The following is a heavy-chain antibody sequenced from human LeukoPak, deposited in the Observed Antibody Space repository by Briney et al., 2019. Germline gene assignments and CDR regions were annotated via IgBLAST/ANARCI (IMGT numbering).Heavy chain of an antibody. V-gene: IGHV1-18*01. Sequence: ASVKVSCKASGGTFSSYAISWVRQAPGQGLEWMGWISVYNGNTNYAQKLQGRVTMTTDTSTSTAYMELRSLRSDDTAVYYCARDPSSYWIGSPHYYGMDVWGQGTTVTVSS. CDR2: ISVYNGNT. J-gene: IGHJ6*02. CDR1: GGTFSSYA. CDR3: ARDPSSYWIGSPHYYGMDV. D-gene: IGHD1-1*01.